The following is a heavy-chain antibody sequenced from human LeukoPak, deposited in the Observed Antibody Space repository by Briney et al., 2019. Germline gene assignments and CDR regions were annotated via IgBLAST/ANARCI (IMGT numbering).Heavy chain of an antibody. CDR1: VFTFSNHG. V-gene: IGHV3-23*01. Sequence: GGSLRLSCAASVFTFSNHGMSWVRQGPGKGLEWVSAISGSGEKTYYADSVKVRFHISRDNSKKTLHLEMKSLRADETAIYYCASQYGSGSENWLDPWGQGTLVNVSS. D-gene: IGHD3-10*01. J-gene: IGHJ5*02. CDR2: ISGSGEKT. CDR3: ASQYGSGSENWLDP.